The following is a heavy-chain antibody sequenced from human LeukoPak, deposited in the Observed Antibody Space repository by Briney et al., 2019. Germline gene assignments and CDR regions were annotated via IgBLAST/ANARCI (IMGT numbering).Heavy chain of an antibody. V-gene: IGHV3-21*01. D-gene: IGHD6-19*01. CDR1: GFTFSSYS. J-gene: IGHJ4*02. Sequence: PGGSLRLSCAASGFTFSSYSMNWVRQAPGKGLEWVSSISSSSSYIYYADSVKGRFTISRDNAKNSLYLQMNSLRAEDTAVYYCARHSPRIAVAGLVDYWGQGTLVTVSS. CDR2: ISSSSSYI. CDR3: ARHSPRIAVAGLVDY.